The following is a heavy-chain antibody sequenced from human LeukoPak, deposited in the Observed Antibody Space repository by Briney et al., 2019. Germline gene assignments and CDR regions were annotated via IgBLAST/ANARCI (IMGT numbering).Heavy chain of an antibody. J-gene: IGHJ4*02. V-gene: IGHV3-49*04. CDR1: VFTFGDYV. Sequence: SLRLSCTASVFTFGDYVMSWVRPAAGRGVGGVGFIRNKAYGGTTQYATSVKGTFTISRDDSKRIAYRQMDSLKTEDTAVYYCTREIQLWYYFDYWGQGTGVTVSS. D-gene: IGHD5-18*01. CDR3: TREIQLWYYFDY. CDR2: IRNKAYGGTT.